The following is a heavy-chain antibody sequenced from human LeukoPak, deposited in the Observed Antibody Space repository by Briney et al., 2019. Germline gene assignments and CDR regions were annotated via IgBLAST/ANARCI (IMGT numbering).Heavy chain of an antibody. D-gene: IGHD3-16*01. CDR2: INPNSGGT. J-gene: IGHJ5*02. CDR1: GYTFTGYY. V-gene: IGHV1-2*02. Sequence: VASVKVSCKASGYTFTGYYMHWVRQAPGQGLEWMGWINPNSGGTNYAQKFQGRVTMTRDTSISTAYMELSRLRSDDTAVYYCARDRFAYDYVWGTHYNWFDPWGQGTLVTVSS. CDR3: ARDRFAYDYVWGTHYNWFDP.